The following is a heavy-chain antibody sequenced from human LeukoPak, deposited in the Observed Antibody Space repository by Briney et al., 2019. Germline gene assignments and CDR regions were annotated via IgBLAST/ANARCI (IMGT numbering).Heavy chain of an antibody. CDR2: IKSKTDGGTT. D-gene: IGHD6-13*01. CDR1: VFTFRNAW. J-gene: IGHJ4*02. V-gene: IGHV3-15*01. CDR3: TTRIAAAGKVDY. Sequence: PGGSLRLSRASSVFTFRNAWMNWVRQAPWKGLEWVGRIKSKTDGGTTDYAAPVKGRFTISRDDSKNTLYLQMNSMKTEDTAVYYCTTRIAAAGKVDYWGQGTLVTVSS.